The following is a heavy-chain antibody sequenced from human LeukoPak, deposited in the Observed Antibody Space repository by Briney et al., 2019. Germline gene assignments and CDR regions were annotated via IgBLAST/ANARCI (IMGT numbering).Heavy chain of an antibody. CDR2: IRFDGINK. Sequence: GGSLRLSCAASGFTFSRFGMHWVRQAPGKGLKWVAFIRFDGINKYYADSVKGRFTISRDNSKNTLYLQMHSLRAEDTAVYYCARGTYKVGATTPDYWGQGTLVTVSS. D-gene: IGHD1-26*01. J-gene: IGHJ4*02. CDR1: GFTFSRFG. CDR3: ARGTYKVGATTPDY. V-gene: IGHV3-30*02.